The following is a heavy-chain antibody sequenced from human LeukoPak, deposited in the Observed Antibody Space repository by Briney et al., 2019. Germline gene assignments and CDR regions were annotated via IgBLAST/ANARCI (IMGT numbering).Heavy chain of an antibody. CDR2: IIPIFGTA. CDR1: GGTFSSNA. CDR3: ARDRGSYSSSAPFDY. V-gene: IGHV1-69*05. J-gene: IGHJ4*02. Sequence: EASVKVSCKASGGTFSSNAISWVRQAPGQGLEWMGRIIPIFGTANYAQKFQGRVTITTDESTSTAYMELSSLRSEDTAVYYCARDRGSYSSSAPFDYWGQGTLVTVSS. D-gene: IGHD6-13*01.